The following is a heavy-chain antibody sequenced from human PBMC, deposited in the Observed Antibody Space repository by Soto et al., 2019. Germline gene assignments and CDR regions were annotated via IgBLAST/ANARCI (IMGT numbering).Heavy chain of an antibody. CDR2: ISSSGSTI. Sequence: GVSLRLSCAASGFTFSSYEMNWVRQAPGKGLEWVSYISSSGSTIYYADSVEGRFTISRDNAKNSLYLQMNSLRAEDTAVYYCARGLVVHPGYWGQGTLVTVSS. CDR3: ARGLVVHPGY. J-gene: IGHJ4*02. V-gene: IGHV3-48*03. D-gene: IGHD1-1*01. CDR1: GFTFSSYE.